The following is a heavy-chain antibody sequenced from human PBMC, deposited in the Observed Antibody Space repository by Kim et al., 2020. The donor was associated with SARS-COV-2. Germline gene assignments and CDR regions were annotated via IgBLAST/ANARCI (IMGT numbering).Heavy chain of an antibody. V-gene: IGHV7-4-1*02. CDR2: P. Sequence: PTYAQGFTGRFVFSLDTSVSTAYLQISSLKAEDTAVYYCASCSRDYYFDYWGQGTLVTVSS. CDR3: ASCSRDYYFDY. D-gene: IGHD2-2*01. J-gene: IGHJ4*02.